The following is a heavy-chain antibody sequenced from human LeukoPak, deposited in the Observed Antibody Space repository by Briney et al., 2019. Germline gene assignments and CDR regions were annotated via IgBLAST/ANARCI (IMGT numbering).Heavy chain of an antibody. CDR3: ARERGTDIVVVPAAWDYYYMDV. Sequence: SETLSLTCTVSGGSISSGGYYWSWIRQHPGKGLEWIGYIYYSGSTYYNPSLKRRVPISVHTSKNQFSLKLSSVTAADTAVYYCARERGTDIVVVPAAWDYYYMDVWGTGTTVIVSS. CDR1: GGSISSGGYY. D-gene: IGHD2-2*01. CDR2: IYYSGST. J-gene: IGHJ6*03. V-gene: IGHV4-31*03.